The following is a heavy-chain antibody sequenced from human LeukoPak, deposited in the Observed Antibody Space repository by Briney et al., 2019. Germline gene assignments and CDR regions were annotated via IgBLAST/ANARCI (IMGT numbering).Heavy chain of an antibody. CDR3: AKVARQQLVLYYFDY. Sequence: GSLRLSCAASGFTFSSYAVSWVRQAPGKGLEWVSAISGSGGSTYYADSVKGRFTISRDNSKNTLYLQMNSLRAEDTAVYYCAKVARQQLVLYYFDYWGQGTLVTVSS. V-gene: IGHV3-23*01. CDR2: ISGSGGST. J-gene: IGHJ4*02. D-gene: IGHD6-13*01. CDR1: GFTFSSYA.